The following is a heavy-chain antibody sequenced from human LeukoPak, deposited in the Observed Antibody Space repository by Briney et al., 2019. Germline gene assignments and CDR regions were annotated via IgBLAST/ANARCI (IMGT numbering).Heavy chain of an antibody. CDR1: GFTFSSYS. CDR3: ARDGSGYDDAFDI. Sequence: GGSLRLSCAASGFTFSSYSMNWVRQAPGKGLEWVSSISSSSSYIYYADSVKGRFTISRDNAKNSLYLQMNSLRAEDTAVYYCARDGSGYDDAFDIWGQGTMVTVSS. CDR2: ISSSSSYI. D-gene: IGHD3-10*01. J-gene: IGHJ3*02. V-gene: IGHV3-21*01.